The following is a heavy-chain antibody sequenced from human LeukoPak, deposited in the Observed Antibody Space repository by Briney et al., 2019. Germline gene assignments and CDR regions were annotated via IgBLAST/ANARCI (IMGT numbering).Heavy chain of an antibody. V-gene: IGHV1-2*02. J-gene: IGHJ4*02. Sequence: WASVKVSCKASGYTFTSYGISWVRQAPGQGLEWMGWINPNSGGTNYAQKFQGRVTMTRDTSISTAYMELSRLRSDDTAVYYCARDRSPTIHWGQGTLVTVSS. CDR1: GYTFTSYG. CDR3: ARDRSPTIH. D-gene: IGHD1-26*01. CDR2: INPNSGGT.